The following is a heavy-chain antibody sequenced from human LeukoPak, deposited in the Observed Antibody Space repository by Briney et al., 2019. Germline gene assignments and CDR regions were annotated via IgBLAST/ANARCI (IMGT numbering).Heavy chain of an antibody. Sequence: SETLSLTCAVYGGSFSGYYWSWIRQPPGKGLEWIGEINHSGSTNYNPSLKSRVTISVDTSKNQFSLKLSSVTAADTAVYYCARGCKVRGVMGFRRGGQPNWFDPWGQGTLVTVSS. D-gene: IGHD3-10*01. CDR1: GGSFSGYY. CDR3: ARGCKVRGVMGFRRGGQPNWFDP. V-gene: IGHV4-34*01. CDR2: INHSGST. J-gene: IGHJ5*02.